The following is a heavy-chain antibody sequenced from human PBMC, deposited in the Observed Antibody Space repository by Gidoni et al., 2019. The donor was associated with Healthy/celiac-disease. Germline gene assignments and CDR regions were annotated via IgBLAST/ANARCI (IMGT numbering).Heavy chain of an antibody. CDR1: GFTFDDYA. CDR3: AKDLSRTTPYYFDY. Sequence: DVQLVASGGCLVQPGMSLRLSCASSGFTFDDYAMHWFRPAPGKGLEWVSGISWNSGSIGYADSVKGRFTISRDNAKNSLYLQMNSLRAEDTALYYCAKDLSRTTPYYFDYWGQGTLVTVSS. CDR2: ISWNSGSI. J-gene: IGHJ4*02. V-gene: IGHV3-9*01. D-gene: IGHD2-15*01.